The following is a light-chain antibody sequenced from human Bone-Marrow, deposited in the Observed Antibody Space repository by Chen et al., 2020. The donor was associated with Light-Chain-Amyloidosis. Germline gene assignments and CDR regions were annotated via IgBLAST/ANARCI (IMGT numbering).Light chain of an antibody. CDR3: SSYTITNTLV. CDR1: SSDVGGDNH. CDR2: EVS. J-gene: IGLJ1*01. Sequence: QSALTQPASVSGSPGQSITISCTGTSSDVGGDNHVSWYQQHPDNAPKLMIYEVSNRPSWVPDRFSGSTSDTSASLTISGLHTEDDADYFCSSYTITNTLVFGSGTRVTVL. V-gene: IGLV2-14*01.